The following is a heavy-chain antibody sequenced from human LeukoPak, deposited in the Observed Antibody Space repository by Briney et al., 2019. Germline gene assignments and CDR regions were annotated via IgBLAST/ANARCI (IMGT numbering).Heavy chain of an antibody. CDR1: GFTFNSYA. J-gene: IGHJ4*02. V-gene: IGHV3-23*01. CDR3: ARRIGGASNFDY. D-gene: IGHD1-26*01. CDR2: TSGSGGTT. Sequence: PGGSLRLSCAASGFTFNSYAMSWVRQAPGKGLEWVSVTSGSGGTTYYADSVKGRFTISRDNTKNTLYLQMNSLRDEDTAVYYCARRIGGASNFDYWGQGTLVTVSS.